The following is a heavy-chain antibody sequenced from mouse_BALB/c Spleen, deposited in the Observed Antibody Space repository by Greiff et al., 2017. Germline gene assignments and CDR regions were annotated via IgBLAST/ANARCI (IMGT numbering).Heavy chain of an antibody. Sequence: QVQLKESGAELAKPGASVKMSCKASGYTFTSYWMHWVKQRPGQGLEWIGYINPSTGYTEYNQKFKDKATLTADKSSSTAYMQLSSLTSEDSAVYYCARCYRYGGYAMDYWGQGTSVTVSS. CDR1: GYTFTSYW. CDR3: ARCYRYGGYAMDY. V-gene: IGHV1-7*01. J-gene: IGHJ4*01. D-gene: IGHD2-14*01. CDR2: INPSTGYT.